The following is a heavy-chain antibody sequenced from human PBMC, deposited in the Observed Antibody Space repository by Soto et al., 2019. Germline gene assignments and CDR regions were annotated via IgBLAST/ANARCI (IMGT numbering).Heavy chain of an antibody. V-gene: IGHV1-69*05. J-gene: IGHJ3*02. D-gene: IGHD3-22*01. Sequence: PVNVTSKASGGTFSSYAISWVRQAPRQGLEWMGGIIPICGTATYAQKFQGRVTMTTDTSTSTAYMELRSLRSDDTAVYYCASSSVNFYYYDSSRYYSLSGALDIWGEGTMVTVSS. CDR2: IIPICGTA. CDR3: ASSSVNFYYYDSSRYYSLSGALDI. CDR1: GGTFSSYA.